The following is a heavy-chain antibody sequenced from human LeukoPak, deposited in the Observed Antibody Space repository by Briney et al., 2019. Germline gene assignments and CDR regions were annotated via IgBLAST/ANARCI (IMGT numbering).Heavy chain of an antibody. D-gene: IGHD4/OR15-4a*01. CDR1: GGPISSYY. V-gene: IGHV4-59*08. CDR3: ARHGDYGTYYFDY. Sequence: SETLSLTCTVSGGPISSYYWSWIRQPPGKGLEWIGYIYYSGSTNYNPSLKSRVTISVDTSKNQFSLKLSSVTAADTAVYYCARHGDYGTYYFDYWGQGTLVTVSS. CDR2: IYYSGST. J-gene: IGHJ4*02.